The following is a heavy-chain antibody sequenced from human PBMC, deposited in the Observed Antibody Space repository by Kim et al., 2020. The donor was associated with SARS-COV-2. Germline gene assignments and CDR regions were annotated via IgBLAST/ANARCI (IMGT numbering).Heavy chain of an antibody. CDR2: INPRGGST. J-gene: IGHJ4*02. Sequence: ASVKVSCKASGYTFTSYYMHWVRQAPGQGLEWMGIINPRGGSTSYAQKFQGRVTMTRDTSTSTVYMELSSLRSEDTAVYYCARAQEPERDYGGKGLCEFDYWGQGTLVTVSS. V-gene: IGHV1-46*01. CDR1: GYTFTSYY. D-gene: IGHD4-17*01. CDR3: ARAQEPERDYGGKGLCEFDY.